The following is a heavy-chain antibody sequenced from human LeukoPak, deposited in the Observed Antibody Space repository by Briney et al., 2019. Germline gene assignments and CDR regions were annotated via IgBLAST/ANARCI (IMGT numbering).Heavy chain of an antibody. CDR2: ISGDGHIT. CDR3: VKDPTGGDSAY. CDR1: GFTFDDYG. Sequence: PGGSLRLSCAASGFTFDDYGMHWVRRAPGKGLEWVSLISGDGHITNYTDSVKGRFTISRDNNKNSLYLQMNSLRAEDTALYYCVKDPTGGDSAYWGPGTLVTVSS. D-gene: IGHD1-14*01. V-gene: IGHV3-43*02. J-gene: IGHJ4*02.